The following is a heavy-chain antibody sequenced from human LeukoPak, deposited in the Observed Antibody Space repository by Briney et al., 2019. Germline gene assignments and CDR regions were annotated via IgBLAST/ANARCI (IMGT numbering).Heavy chain of an antibody. CDR3: ARQYASSSPFDY. Sequence: PGESLKISCKGSGYSFTSYWISWVRQMPAKGLEWMGRIDSSDSYTNYGPSFQGHVTMSADKSISTAYLQWSSLKASDTAMYYCARQYASSSPFDYWGQGTLVTVSS. V-gene: IGHV5-10-1*01. CDR1: GYSFTSYW. D-gene: IGHD6-6*01. J-gene: IGHJ4*02. CDR2: IDSSDSYT.